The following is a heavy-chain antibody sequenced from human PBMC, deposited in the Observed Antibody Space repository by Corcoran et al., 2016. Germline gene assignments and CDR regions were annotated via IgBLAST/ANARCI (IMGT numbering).Heavy chain of an antibody. V-gene: IGHV3-74*01. J-gene: IGHJ4*02. CDR3: ARRYGADY. D-gene: IGHD3-10*01. Sequence: EVQLVESGGGLVQPGGSLRLSCAASGFTFSSDWMHWVRQAPGKGLVWVSRISQDGSSAIYADSVKGRFTVSRDNAKSTLYLQMNSLRAEDTAVYYCARRYGADYWGQGTLVTVSS. CDR1: GFTFSSDW. CDR2: ISQDGSSA.